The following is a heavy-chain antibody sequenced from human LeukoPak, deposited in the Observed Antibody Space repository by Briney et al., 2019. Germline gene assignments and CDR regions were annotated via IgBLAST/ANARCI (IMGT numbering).Heavy chain of an antibody. D-gene: IGHD3-3*01. V-gene: IGHV4-4*07. Sequence: SETLSLTCTVSGGSISSYYWSWIRQPAGKGLEWIGRTYTSGSTNYNPSLKSRVTMSVDTSKNQFSLKLSSVTAADTAVYYCARDNEGYDFWSGYNNWFDPWGQGTLVTVSS. CDR3: ARDNEGYDFWSGYNNWFDP. CDR2: TYTSGST. J-gene: IGHJ5*02. CDR1: GGSISSYY.